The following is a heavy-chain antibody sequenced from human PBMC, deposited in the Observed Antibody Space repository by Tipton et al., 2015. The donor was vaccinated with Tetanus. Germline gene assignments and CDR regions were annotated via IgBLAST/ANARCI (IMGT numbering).Heavy chain of an antibody. CDR3: ARIRTGHYTDFDC. CDR1: GFTLSTYW. J-gene: IGHJ4*02. D-gene: IGHD4-11*01. Sequence: SLRLSCAASGFTLSTYWMSWVRQAPGKGLEWVATMKQDGSEIKYVDSVTGRFTISRDNAKNSLFLEMNSLRADDTAVYYCARIRTGHYTDFDCWGLGTLVTVSS. CDR2: MKQDGSEI. V-gene: IGHV3-7*01.